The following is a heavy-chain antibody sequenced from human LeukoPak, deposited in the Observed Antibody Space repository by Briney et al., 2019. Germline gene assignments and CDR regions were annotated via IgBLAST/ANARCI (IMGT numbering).Heavy chain of an antibody. J-gene: IGHJ5*02. CDR1: GGTFSSYA. CDR2: ISAYNGNT. V-gene: IGHV1-18*01. D-gene: IGHD4-17*01. Sequence: GASVKVSCKASGGTFSSYAISWVRQSPGQGLEWMGWISAYNGNTNYAQKLQGRVTMTTDTSTSTAYMELRSLRSDDTAVYYCARGLRKNWFDPWGQGTLVTVSS. CDR3: ARGLRKNWFDP.